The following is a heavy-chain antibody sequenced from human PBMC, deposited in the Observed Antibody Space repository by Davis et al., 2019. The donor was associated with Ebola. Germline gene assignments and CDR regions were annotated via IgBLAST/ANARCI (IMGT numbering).Heavy chain of an antibody. Sequence: MPSETLSLTCSVSGGSISSYYWSWIRQPPGKGLEWIGDVYDSETTNYNPSLNSRVTMSVDTTNNQFFLTLSSVTAADTAVYYCARGIRDGAGDWFDPWGQGTLVTVSS. V-gene: IGHV4-59*01. CDR2: VYDSETT. CDR3: ARGIRDGAGDWFDP. CDR1: GGSISSYY. D-gene: IGHD2/OR15-2a*01. J-gene: IGHJ5*02.